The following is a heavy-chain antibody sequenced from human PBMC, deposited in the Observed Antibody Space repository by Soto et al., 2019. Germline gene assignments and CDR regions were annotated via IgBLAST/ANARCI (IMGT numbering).Heavy chain of an antibody. V-gene: IGHV3-9*01. CDR3: ATGVAAAGTGVFDI. Sequence: GGSLRLSCAASGFTFSSYAMHWVRQAPGKGLEWVSGISCNSGSIYYADSVKGRFTISRDNDKNSLYLQMNSLRAEDSALYYCATGVAAAGTGVFDIWGQGTMVTVSS. CDR1: GFTFSSYA. D-gene: IGHD6-13*01. J-gene: IGHJ3*02. CDR2: ISCNSGSI.